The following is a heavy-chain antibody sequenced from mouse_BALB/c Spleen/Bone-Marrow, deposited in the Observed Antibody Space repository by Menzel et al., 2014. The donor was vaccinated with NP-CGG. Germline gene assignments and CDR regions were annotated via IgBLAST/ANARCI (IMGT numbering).Heavy chain of an antibody. CDR1: GFNIKDTY. Sequence: VQLQQSGAELVKPGGSVKLSCTASGFNIKDTYMHWVKQRPEQGLEWIGRIDPANGNTKYDPKFQGKATITADTSSNTAYLQLSSLTSEDTAVYYCARWEYYAMDYWGQGTSVTVSS. V-gene: IGHV14-3*02. J-gene: IGHJ4*01. CDR3: ARWEYYAMDY. CDR2: IDPANGNT. D-gene: IGHD4-1*01.